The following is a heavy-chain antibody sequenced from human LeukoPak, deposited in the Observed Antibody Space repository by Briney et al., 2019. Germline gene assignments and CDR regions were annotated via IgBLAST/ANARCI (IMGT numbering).Heavy chain of an antibody. CDR1: GGSSSGYY. V-gene: IGHV4-34*01. CDR2: INHSGST. J-gene: IGHJ6*04. D-gene: IGHD2-2*01. CDR3: ARRDSCSSTSCYARGYYYYGMDV. Sequence: PSETLSLTCAVYGGSSSGYYWSWIRQPPGKGLEWIGEINHSGSTNYNPSLKSRVTISVDTSKNQFSLKLNSVTAADTAVYYCARRDSCSSTSCYARGYYYYGMDVWGKGTTVTVSS.